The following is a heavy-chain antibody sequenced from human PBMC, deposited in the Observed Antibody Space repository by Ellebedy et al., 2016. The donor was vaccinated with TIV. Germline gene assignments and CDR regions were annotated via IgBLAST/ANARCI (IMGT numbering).Heavy chain of an antibody. J-gene: IGHJ5*02. CDR1: GGTFSSYA. CDR3: ARAEVAAAGTAPGGFDP. CDR2: IIPIFGTA. Sequence: AASVKVSCKASGGTFSSYAISWVRQAPGQGLEWMGGIIPIFGTANYAQKFQGRVTITADESTSTAYMELSSLRSEDTAVYYCARAEVAAAGTAPGGFDPWGQGTLVTVSS. V-gene: IGHV1-69*13. D-gene: IGHD6-13*01.